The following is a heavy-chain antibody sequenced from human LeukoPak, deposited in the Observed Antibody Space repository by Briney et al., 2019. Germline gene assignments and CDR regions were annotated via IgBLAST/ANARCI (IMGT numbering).Heavy chain of an antibody. D-gene: IGHD6-19*01. CDR1: GFTFSDYY. J-gene: IGHJ3*02. CDR3: ARDRRQWGVAGDAFDI. CDR2: ISSSGSTI. Sequence: GGSLRLSCAASGFTFSDYYMSWIRQAPGKGLEWVSYISSSGSTIYYADSVKGRFTISRDNAKNSLYLQMNSLRAEDTAVYYCARDRRQWGVAGDAFDIWGQGTMVTVSS. V-gene: IGHV3-11*04.